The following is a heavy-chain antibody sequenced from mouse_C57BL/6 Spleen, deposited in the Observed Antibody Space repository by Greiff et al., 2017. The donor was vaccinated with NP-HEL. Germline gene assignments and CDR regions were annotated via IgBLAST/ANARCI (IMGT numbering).Heavy chain of an antibody. V-gene: IGHV5-4*01. Sequence: EVQVVESGGGLVKPGGSLKLSCAASGFTFSSYAMSWVRQTPEKRLEWVATISDGGSYTYYPDNVKGRFTISRDNAKNNLYLQMSHLKSEDTAMYYCARGGTGAFDYWGQGTTLTVSS. CDR1: GFTFSSYA. CDR3: ARGGTGAFDY. CDR2: ISDGGSYT. D-gene: IGHD4-1*01. J-gene: IGHJ2*01.